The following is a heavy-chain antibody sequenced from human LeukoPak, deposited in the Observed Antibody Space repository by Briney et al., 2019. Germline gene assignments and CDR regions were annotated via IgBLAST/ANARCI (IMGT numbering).Heavy chain of an antibody. Sequence: GGSLRLSCAASGFTFSSYAMSWVRQAPGKGLEWVSAISGSGGSTYYADSVKGRFTISRDNSKNTLYLQMNSLRAEDTAVYYCARDDSDYDFWSGYLDHNWFDPWGQGTLVTVSS. CDR3: ARDDSDYDFWSGYLDHNWFDP. CDR2: ISGSGGST. CDR1: GFTFSSYA. D-gene: IGHD3-3*01. J-gene: IGHJ5*02. V-gene: IGHV3-23*01.